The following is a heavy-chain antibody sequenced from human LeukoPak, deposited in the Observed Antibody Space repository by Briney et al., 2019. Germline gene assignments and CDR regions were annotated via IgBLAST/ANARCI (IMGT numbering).Heavy chain of an antibody. J-gene: IGHJ5*02. CDR2: ISAYNGNT. D-gene: IGHD2-2*01. V-gene: IGHV1-18*04. CDR3: ARFQYQLLSSWFDP. Sequence: ASVKVSCKASGYTFTSYGISWVRQAPGQGLEWMGWISAYNGNTNYAQKLQGRVTMTTDTSTSTAYMELRCLRSDDTAVYYCARFQYQLLSSWFDPWGQGTLVTVSS. CDR1: GYTFTSYG.